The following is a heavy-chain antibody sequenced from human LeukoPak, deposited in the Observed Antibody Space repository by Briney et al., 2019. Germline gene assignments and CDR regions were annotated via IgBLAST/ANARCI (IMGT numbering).Heavy chain of an antibody. V-gene: IGHV3-48*03. CDR3: ARDDYGDYEPFDI. CDR1: GFTSSSYE. D-gene: IGHD4-17*01. J-gene: IGHJ3*02. CDR2: ISSSGSTI. Sequence: GGSLRLCCAASGFTSSSYEMNWVRQAPGKGLEWVSYISSSGSTIYYADSVKGRFTISRDNAKNSLYLQMNSLRAEDTAVYYCARDDYGDYEPFDIWGQGTMVTVSS.